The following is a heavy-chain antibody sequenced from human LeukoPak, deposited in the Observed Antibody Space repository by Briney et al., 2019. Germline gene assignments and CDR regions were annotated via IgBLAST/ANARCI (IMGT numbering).Heavy chain of an antibody. Sequence: GGSLRHSCAASGFTFSSYGMHWVRQAPGKGLEWVAFIHFDGSTKYSGDSVKGRFTVSRDNSRNTLYLQMNSVRPEDTAVYYCAKDQCTRTSCDGYPGYWGQGTLVTVSS. D-gene: IGHD2-2*01. CDR3: AKDQCTRTSCDGYPGY. V-gene: IGHV3-30*02. J-gene: IGHJ4*02. CDR2: IHFDGSTK. CDR1: GFTFSSYG.